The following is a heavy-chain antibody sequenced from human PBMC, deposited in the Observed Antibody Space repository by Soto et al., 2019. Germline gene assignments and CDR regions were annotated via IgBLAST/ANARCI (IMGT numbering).Heavy chain of an antibody. CDR1: GYTFTSYG. J-gene: IGHJ5*02. CDR3: ARSAAADRRVWFDP. CDR2: ISAYNGNT. D-gene: IGHD6-13*01. Sequence: ASVKVSCKASGYTFTSYGISWVRQAPGQGLEWMGWISAYNGNTNYAQKLQGRVTMTTDTSTSTAYMGLRSLRSDDTAVYYCARSAAADRRVWFDPWGQGTLVTVSS. V-gene: IGHV1-18*04.